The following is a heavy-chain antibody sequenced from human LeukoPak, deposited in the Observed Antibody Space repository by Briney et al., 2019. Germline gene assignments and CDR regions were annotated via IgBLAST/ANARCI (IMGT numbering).Heavy chain of an antibody. D-gene: IGHD5-24*01. CDR1: GFTLSSFW. V-gene: IGHV3-7*01. J-gene: IGHJ4*02. CDR2: IKQDGGEY. Sequence: PGGSLRLSCVGSGFTLSSFWMSWVRQVPGKGLEWVANIKQDGGEYFYVDSVKGRFTISRDNAKKSLYLQMTSLRVEDTGVYYCVRHPGRWLQFDSWGQGTLVTVSS. CDR3: VRHPGRWLQFDS.